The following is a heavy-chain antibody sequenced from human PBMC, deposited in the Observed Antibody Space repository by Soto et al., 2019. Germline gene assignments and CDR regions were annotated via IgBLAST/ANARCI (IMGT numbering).Heavy chain of an antibody. J-gene: IGHJ4*02. D-gene: IGHD6-13*01. CDR1: GYFMTNGNY. Sequence: PSETLSLTCAVSGYFMTNGNYWGWIRQSPGKGLEWIGSIYYTGRTYHNPSLKSRVTMSVDTSKNQFSLKLTSVTAADTAVYYCARDRAAVASIPDDWAPGTLVTVSS. CDR2: IYYTGRT. CDR3: ARDRAAVASIPDD. V-gene: IGHV4-38-2*02.